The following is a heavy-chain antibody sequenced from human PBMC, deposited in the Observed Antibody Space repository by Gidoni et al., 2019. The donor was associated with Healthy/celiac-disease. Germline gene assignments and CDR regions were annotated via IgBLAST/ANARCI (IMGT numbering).Heavy chain of an antibody. CDR2: IWYDGSNK. CDR1: GFTFRSYG. V-gene: IGHV3-33*01. J-gene: IGHJ4*02. CDR3: ARDGSSGWYSDY. Sequence: QVQLVESGGGVVQPGRSLRLSCAASGFTFRSYGMPGVRQAPGKGLEWVAVIWYDGSNKYYADSVKGRFTISRDNSKNTLYLQTNSLRAEDKAVYYCARDGSSGWYSDYWGQGTLVTVSS. D-gene: IGHD6-19*01.